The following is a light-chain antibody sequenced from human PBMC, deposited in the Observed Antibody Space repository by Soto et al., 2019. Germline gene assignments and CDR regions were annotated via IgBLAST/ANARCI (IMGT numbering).Light chain of an antibody. CDR3: QQYDNWPIT. CDR2: DES. CDR1: QSVSSY. J-gene: IGKJ5*01. V-gene: IGKV3-11*01. Sequence: EIVLTHSPATLSLSPGERPTLSCRASQSVSSYLAWYQQKTGQAPRLLIYDESNRATGIPDRFSGSGSGTDLNLTISSLEPEDFAVYYCQQYDNWPITCGQGTRLEIK.